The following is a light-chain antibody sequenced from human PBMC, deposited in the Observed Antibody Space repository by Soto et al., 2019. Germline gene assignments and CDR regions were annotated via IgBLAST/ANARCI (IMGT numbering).Light chain of an antibody. CDR1: QSVSSN. CDR3: QQYGSSPST. J-gene: IGKJ1*01. V-gene: IGKV3-15*01. CDR2: GAS. Sequence: EMVMTQSPATLSVSPGERATLSCRASQSVSSNLAWYQQKPGQAPRLLIYGASTRATGIPARFSGSGSGTDFTLTISRLEPEDFAVYYCQQYGSSPSTFGRGTKVHIK.